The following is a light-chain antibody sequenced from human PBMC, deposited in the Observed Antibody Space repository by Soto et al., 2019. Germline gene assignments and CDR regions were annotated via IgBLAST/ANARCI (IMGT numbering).Light chain of an antibody. CDR2: KAS. J-gene: IGKJ1*01. CDR1: QSIINW. Sequence: DIQMTQSPSTLSASVGDRVTITCRDSQSIINWLGWYQQKPGKAPKLLIYKASSLESGVPSRFSGSGSGTDFTLTINRLQPDDFATYYCQHYNSFPWTFGQGTKVEIK. V-gene: IGKV1-5*03. CDR3: QHYNSFPWT.